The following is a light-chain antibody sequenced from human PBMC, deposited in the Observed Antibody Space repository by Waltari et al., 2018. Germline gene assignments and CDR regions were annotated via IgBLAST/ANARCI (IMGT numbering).Light chain of an antibody. Sequence: QSALTQPASVSGSPGQPITISCTGTSSDVGSYSLVSWYRQHPGEAPRVIIFEDTKRPSGVSNRFSGSKSGNTASLTISGLQAEDEADYYCCSYTLTNNWLFGGGTKLTVL. CDR3: CSYTLTNNWL. J-gene: IGLJ3*02. CDR1: SSDVGSYSL. CDR2: EDT. V-gene: IGLV2-23*01.